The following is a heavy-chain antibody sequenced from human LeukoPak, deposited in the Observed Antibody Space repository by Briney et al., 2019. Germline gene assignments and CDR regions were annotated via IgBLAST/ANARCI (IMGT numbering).Heavy chain of an antibody. V-gene: IGHV4-39*07. CDR1: GGSISSSSYY. CDR3: ASWGYSGSPTEH. D-gene: IGHD1-26*01. J-gene: IGHJ1*01. CDR2: IYYSGST. Sequence: KSSETLSLTGTVSGGSISSSSYYWGWIRQPPGKGLEWIGSIYYSGSTYYNPSLKSRVTISVDTSKNQFSLKLSSVTAADTAVYYCASWGYSGSPTEHWGQGTLVTVSS.